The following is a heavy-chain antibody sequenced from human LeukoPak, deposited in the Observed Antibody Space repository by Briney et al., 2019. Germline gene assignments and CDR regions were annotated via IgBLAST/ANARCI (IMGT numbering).Heavy chain of an antibody. D-gene: IGHD3-10*01. J-gene: IGHJ3*02. CDR2: IIPIFDAA. CDR1: GGTFSNFA. Sequence: GASVKVSCKASGGTFSNFAISWVRQAPGQGLEWMGGIIPIFDAANHAQKFQGRVTITADESTSTAYMELSSLRSEDTAVYYCARYYGSGKGAFDIWGQGTMVTVSS. V-gene: IGHV1-69*13. CDR3: ARYYGSGKGAFDI.